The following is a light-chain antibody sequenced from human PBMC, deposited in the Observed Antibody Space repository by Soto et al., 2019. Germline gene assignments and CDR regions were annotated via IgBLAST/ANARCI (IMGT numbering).Light chain of an antibody. CDR2: DNT. CDR3: QVWDGSRDQVV. Sequence: SYELAQSPSASVAPGQTAKITCAAPKIATQSVHWSQQKPGQAPVLVVYDNTDRPSGIPERFSASKSGATAILTITRVEAGDEADYYCQVWDGSRDQVVFGGGTKVTVL. CDR1: KIATQS. J-gene: IGLJ3*02. V-gene: IGLV3-21*02.